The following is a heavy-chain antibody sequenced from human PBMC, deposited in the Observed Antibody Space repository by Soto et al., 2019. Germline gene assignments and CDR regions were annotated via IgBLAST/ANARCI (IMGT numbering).Heavy chain of an antibody. CDR1: GGTFSSYA. D-gene: IGHD3-22*01. V-gene: IGHV1-69*06. CDR2: IIPIFGTA. CDR3: ARDNPDSSGYYYGSRINYYYYYGMDV. J-gene: IGHJ6*02. Sequence: SVKVSCKASGGTFSSYAISWVRQARGQGLEWMGGIIPIFGTANYAQKFQGRVTITADKSTSTAYMELSSLRSEDTAVYYCARDNPDSSGYYYGSRINYYYYYGMDVWGQGTTVTVSS.